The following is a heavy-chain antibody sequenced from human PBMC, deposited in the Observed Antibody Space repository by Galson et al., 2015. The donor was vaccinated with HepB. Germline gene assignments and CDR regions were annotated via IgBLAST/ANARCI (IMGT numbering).Heavy chain of an antibody. CDR3: ARAGYGAYYFDY. Sequence: SLRLSCAASGFTFSSYSMNWVRQAPGKGLEWVSSISSSSSYIYYADSVKGRFTISRDNAKNSLYLQMNSLRAEDTAVYYCARAGYGAYYFDYWGQGTLVTVSS. CDR1: GFTFSSYS. V-gene: IGHV3-21*01. CDR2: ISSSSSYI. J-gene: IGHJ4*02. D-gene: IGHD4-17*01.